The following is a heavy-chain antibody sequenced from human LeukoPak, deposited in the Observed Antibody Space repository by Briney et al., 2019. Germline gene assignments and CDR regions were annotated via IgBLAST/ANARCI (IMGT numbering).Heavy chain of an antibody. J-gene: IGHJ5*02. CDR1: GYTFTGYY. D-gene: IGHD2-15*01. Sequence: ASVKVSCKASGYTFTGYYMHWLRQAPGQGPEWMGWINPNSGGTNYAQKFQGRVTMARDTSISTAYMELGRLRSDDTAVYYCARVGSVYCSGGTCPNWFDPWGQGTLVTVSS. V-gene: IGHV1-2*02. CDR2: INPNSGGT. CDR3: ARVGSVYCSGGTCPNWFDP.